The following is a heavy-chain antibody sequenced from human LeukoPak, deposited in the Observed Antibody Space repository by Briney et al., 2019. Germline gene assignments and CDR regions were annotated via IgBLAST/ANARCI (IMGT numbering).Heavy chain of an antibody. CDR3: ARVGGTYSDYYGS. D-gene: IGHD3-10*01. CDR1: GYTFTSYG. CDR2: IIPILGIA. J-gene: IGHJ3*01. V-gene: IGHV1-69*04. Sequence: GASVKVSCKASGYTFTSYGISWVRQAPGQGLEWMGRIIPILGIANYAQKFQGRVTITADKSTSTAYMELSSLRSEDTAVYYCARVGGTYSDYYGSWGQGTMVTVSS.